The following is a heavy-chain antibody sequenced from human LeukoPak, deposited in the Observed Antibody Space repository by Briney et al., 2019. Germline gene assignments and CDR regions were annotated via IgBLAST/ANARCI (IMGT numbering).Heavy chain of an antibody. CDR3: AVSYYVWGSYRHDY. D-gene: IGHD3-16*02. J-gene: IGHJ4*02. CDR1: GYSISSAYY. CDR2: IYYSGST. Sequence: PSETLSLTCTVSGYSISSAYYWGWIRQPPGKGLEWIGYIYYSGSTNYNPSLKSRVTISVDTSKNQFSLKLSSVTAADTAVYYCAVSYYVWGSYRHDYWGQGTLVTVSS. V-gene: IGHV4-38-2*02.